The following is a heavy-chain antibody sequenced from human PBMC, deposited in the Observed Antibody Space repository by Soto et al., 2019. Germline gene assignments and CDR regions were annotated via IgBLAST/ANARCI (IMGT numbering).Heavy chain of an antibody. CDR1: GGSISSDDYH. J-gene: IGHJ6*02. D-gene: IGHD2-21*02. CDR3: AREDDGGDRDDYGLDV. Sequence: QVQLQQSGPGLVKPSQTLSLTCTVSGGSISSDDYHWTWIRQPPGKGLEWIGYIYYSGSIFYNPSLKSRVTISVDTSKNQFSLNLSSVTASDTAVYFCAREDDGGDRDDYGLDVWVQGTTVTVSS. V-gene: IGHV4-30-4*08. CDR2: IYYSGSI.